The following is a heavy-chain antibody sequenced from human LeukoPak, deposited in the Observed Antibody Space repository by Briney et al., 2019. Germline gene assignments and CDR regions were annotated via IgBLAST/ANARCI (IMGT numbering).Heavy chain of an antibody. CDR2: INPNSGGT. V-gene: IGHV1-2*02. D-gene: IGHD3-3*01. CDR3: ARTYYDFWGGYYRELYYYYMDV. CDR1: GYTFTGYY. Sequence: GASVKVSCKASGYTFTGYYMHWVRQAPGQGLEWMGWINPNSGGTNYAQKFQGRVTMTRDTSISTAYMELSRLRSDDTAVYYCARTYYDFWGGYYRELYYYYMDVWGKGTTVTVSS. J-gene: IGHJ6*03.